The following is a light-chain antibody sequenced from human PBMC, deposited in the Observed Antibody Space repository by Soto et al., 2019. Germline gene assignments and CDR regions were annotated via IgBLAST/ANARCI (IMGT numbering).Light chain of an antibody. CDR3: AAWDDSLSGRVV. CDR2: RNN. CDR1: SSNIGSNY. Sequence: QSVLTQPPSASGTPGQRVTISCSGSSSNIGSNYVYWYQQLPGTAPKLLIYRNNQRPSGVPDRFSGSKSGTSASLAISGHRSEDEADYYCAAWDDSLSGRVVFGGGTQLTVL. J-gene: IGLJ2*01. V-gene: IGLV1-47*01.